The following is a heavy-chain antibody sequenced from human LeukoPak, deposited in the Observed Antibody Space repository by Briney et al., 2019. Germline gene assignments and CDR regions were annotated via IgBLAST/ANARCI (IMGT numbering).Heavy chain of an antibody. D-gene: IGHD6-19*01. V-gene: IGHV3-64D*09. CDR1: GLTFSSDP. Sequence: PGGSLRLSCAASGLTFSSDPMNWVRQAPGKGLEYVSAISSNGGSTYYADSVKGRFTISRDNSKNTLYLQMSSLRAEDTAVYYCVKAQGIAVAGRCDYWGQGTLVSVFS. CDR2: ISSNGGST. J-gene: IGHJ4*02. CDR3: VKAQGIAVAGRCDY.